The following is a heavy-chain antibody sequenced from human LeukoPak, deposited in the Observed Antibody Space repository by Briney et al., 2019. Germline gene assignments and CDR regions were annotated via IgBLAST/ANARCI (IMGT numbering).Heavy chain of an antibody. Sequence: PGGSLRLSCVASGFTFSSYWMRWVRQTPGQGLMWVARIQSDGSTIYADSVQSRFTISRDNAKNTVYLQMNSLRVDDTAVYFCTRAITYFYGSVTYDWFESWGQGIRVTVSS. CDR2: IQSDGST. D-gene: IGHD3-10*01. V-gene: IGHV3-74*01. J-gene: IGHJ5*01. CDR1: GFTFSSYW. CDR3: TRAITYFYGSVTYDWFES.